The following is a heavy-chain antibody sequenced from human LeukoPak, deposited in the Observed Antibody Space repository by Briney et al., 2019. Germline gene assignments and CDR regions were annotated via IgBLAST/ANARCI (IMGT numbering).Heavy chain of an antibody. V-gene: IGHV4-34*01. CDR3: ARAYGDYRYYYYYMDV. Sequence: SETLSLTCAVYGGSFSGYYWSWIRQPPGKGLEWIGEINHSGSTNYNPSLKSRVTISVNTSKNQFSLRLSSVTAADTAVYYCARAYGDYRYYYYYMDVWGKGTTVTVSS. CDR2: INHSGST. D-gene: IGHD4-17*01. CDR1: GGSFSGYY. J-gene: IGHJ6*03.